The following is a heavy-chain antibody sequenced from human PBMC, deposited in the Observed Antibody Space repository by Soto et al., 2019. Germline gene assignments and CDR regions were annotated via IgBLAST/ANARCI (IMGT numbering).Heavy chain of an antibody. Sequence: SETLSLTCTVSGGSISSGGYYWSWIRQHPGKGLEWIGYIYYSGSTYYNPSLKSRVTISVDTSKNQFSLKLSSVTAADTAVYYCARQRRVKLREFPNWFDPWGQGTLVTVSS. J-gene: IGHJ5*02. D-gene: IGHD3-10*01. CDR1: GGSISSGGYY. CDR2: IYYSGST. CDR3: ARQRRVKLREFPNWFDP. V-gene: IGHV4-31*03.